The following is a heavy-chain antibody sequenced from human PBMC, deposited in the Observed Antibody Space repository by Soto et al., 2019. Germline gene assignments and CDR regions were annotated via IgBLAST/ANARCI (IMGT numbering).Heavy chain of an antibody. CDR1: GFTVSSNG. V-gene: IGHV3-30*03. Sequence: SGFTVSSNGMHWVRQAPGKGLEWVAVISRDGGTKFYADSVKGRFTISKDNSRNTLFLEMNSLRGDDMAIYYCTGEVASGYWGQGTLVTVSS. J-gene: IGHJ4*02. D-gene: IGHD2-8*02. CDR2: ISRDGGTK. CDR3: TGEVASGY.